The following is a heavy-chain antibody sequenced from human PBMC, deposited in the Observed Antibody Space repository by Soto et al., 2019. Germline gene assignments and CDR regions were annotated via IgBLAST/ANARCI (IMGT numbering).Heavy chain of an antibody. CDR3: ARRGSGHTFDY. D-gene: IGHD3-10*01. Sequence: QLQLQESGPGLVKPSETLSLTCAVSGASISRTGFNWGWIRQPPGQGLEWIGSIYEAATTFYNSSLKSRVTISADTSNNLFSLKLSSVTAADTAVYYCARRGSGHTFDYWGQGTLVTVSS. CDR2: IYEAATT. J-gene: IGHJ4*02. CDR1: GASISRTGFN. V-gene: IGHV4-39*01.